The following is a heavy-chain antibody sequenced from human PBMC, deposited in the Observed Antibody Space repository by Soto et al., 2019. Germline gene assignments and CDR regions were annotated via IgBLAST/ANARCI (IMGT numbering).Heavy chain of an antibody. D-gene: IGHD7-27*01. J-gene: IGHJ6*02. CDR3: ARAQLGTGGMDV. CDR2: INHTGGT. V-gene: IGHV4-34*01. Sequence: ETLSLTCAVYGGSVNGYYWNWIRQPPGKGLEWIGEINHTGGTHYNPSLKSRVTMSVDTSKNQFSLKLSSVTAADTAVYYCARAQLGTGGMDVWGQGTTVTVSS. CDR1: GGSVNGYY.